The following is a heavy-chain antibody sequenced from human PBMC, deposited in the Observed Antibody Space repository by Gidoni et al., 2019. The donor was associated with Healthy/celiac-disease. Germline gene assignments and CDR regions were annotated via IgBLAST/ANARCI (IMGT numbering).Heavy chain of an antibody. J-gene: IGHJ4*02. Sequence: QVQLVESGGGVVQPGRSLRLYCAASGFTFSSYAMHWVRQAPGKGLEWLAVISYDGSNKYYADSVKGRFTISRDNSKNTLYLQMNSLRAEDTAVYYCATGIAVAGYRGYFDYWGQGTLVTVSS. CDR1: GFTFSSYA. D-gene: IGHD6-19*01. CDR2: ISYDGSNK. CDR3: ATGIAVAGYRGYFDY. V-gene: IGHV3-30*01.